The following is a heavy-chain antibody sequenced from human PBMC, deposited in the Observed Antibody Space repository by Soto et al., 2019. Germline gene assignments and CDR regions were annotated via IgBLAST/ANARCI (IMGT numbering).Heavy chain of an antibody. CDR3: ARNMDYYYGRGSGNGHGV. CDR2: INPKFGDT. D-gene: IGHD3-10*02. V-gene: IGHV1-2*02. CDR1: GYTFTAYN. J-gene: IGHJ6*02. Sequence: QVRLVQSGAEVKEPGDSVRVSCEASGYTFTAYNINWVRQAPGQGLEWMGWINPKFGDTGYAQDFQGRVSMTSDMSISTVYMELSRLTSDDTAIYYCARNMDYYYGRGSGNGHGVWGQGTTVTVFS.